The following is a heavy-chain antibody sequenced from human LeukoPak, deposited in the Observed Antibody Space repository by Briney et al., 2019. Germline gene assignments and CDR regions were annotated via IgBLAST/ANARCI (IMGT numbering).Heavy chain of an antibody. D-gene: IGHD3-22*01. CDR3: AKSSYYDSSGFYREYYFDY. Sequence: PGGSLRLSCAASGFTVSSNYMSWVRQAPGKGLEWVSVIYSGGSTYYADSVKGRFTISRDNSKNTLYLQMNSLRAEDTAVYYCAKSSYYDSSGFYREYYFDYWGQGTLVPVSS. CDR1: GFTVSSNY. J-gene: IGHJ4*02. V-gene: IGHV3-53*01. CDR2: IYSGGST.